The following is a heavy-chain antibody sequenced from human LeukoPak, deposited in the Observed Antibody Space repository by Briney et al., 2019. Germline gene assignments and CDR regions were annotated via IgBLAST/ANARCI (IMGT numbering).Heavy chain of an antibody. CDR1: GGSIRGYY. V-gene: IGHV4-59*12. D-gene: IGHD3-9*01. J-gene: IGHJ5*02. CDR3: ARGFATQYDILTDYPSWFDP. CDR2: IYSSGST. Sequence: KPSETLSLTCNVSGGSIRGYYWSWIRQPPGKGLEWIGYIYSSGSTNYNPSLRSRVTMSLDTSKNQFSLKLSSVTAADTAVYYCARGFATQYDILTDYPSWFDPWGQGTLVTVSS.